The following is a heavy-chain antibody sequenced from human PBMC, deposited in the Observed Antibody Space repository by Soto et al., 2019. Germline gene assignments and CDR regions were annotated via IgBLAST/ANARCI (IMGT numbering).Heavy chain of an antibody. J-gene: IGHJ6*02. D-gene: IGHD2-8*01. CDR1: GFTFSTYG. CDR2: ISSGGSNK. V-gene: IGHV3-30*18. CDR3: AKDQGVFFYYGMDV. Sequence: QVQLVESGGGVVQPGRSLRLSCAASGFTFSTYGMHWVRQAPGKGLEWVAVISSGGSNKFYGDSVKGRFTISRDNSKNTLYLQMNSLIPEDTAVYFCAKDQGVFFYYGMDVWGQGTTVTVSS.